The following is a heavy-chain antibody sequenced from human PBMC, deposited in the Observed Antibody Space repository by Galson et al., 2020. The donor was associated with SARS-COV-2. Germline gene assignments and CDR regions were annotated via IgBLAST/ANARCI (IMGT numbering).Heavy chain of an antibody. J-gene: IGHJ4*02. Sequence: SQTLSLTCTVSGGSMTTFVYWVWIRQPPGQGLAWIGGIHYGGNRHYNPSLESRVTMSVDTSKDQFSLNLSSVSAADTARYYCVRLGQCSGGSCNHDYWSQGTLVSVSS. CDR3: VRLGQCSGGSCNHDY. CDR1: GGSMTTFVY. CDR2: IHYGGNR. D-gene: IGHD2-15*01. V-gene: IGHV4-39*01.